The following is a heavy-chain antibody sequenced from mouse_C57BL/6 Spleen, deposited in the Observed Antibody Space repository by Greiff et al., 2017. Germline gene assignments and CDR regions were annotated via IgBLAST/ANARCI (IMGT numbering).Heavy chain of an antibody. CDR2: LWSGGST. CDR1: GFSLTSYG. D-gene: IGHD4-1*01. Sequence: QVQLKESGPGLVQPSQSLSITCTVSGFSLTSYGVHWVRQSPGKGLEWLGVLWSGGSTDYNAAFISRLSISKDNSKSQVFFKMNSLQADDTAIYYCATITGTKDFDYWGQGTTLTVSS. J-gene: IGHJ2*01. V-gene: IGHV2-2*01. CDR3: ATITGTKDFDY.